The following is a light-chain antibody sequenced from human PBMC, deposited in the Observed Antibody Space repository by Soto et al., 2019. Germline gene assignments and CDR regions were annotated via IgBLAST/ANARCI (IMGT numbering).Light chain of an antibody. CDR3: QSYDSSLSGWV. Sequence: QSVLTQPPSVSGAPGQRVTISCTGSSSNIGAGYDVHWYQQLPGTAPKLLTYGNSNRPSGVPDRFSGSKSGTSASLAITGLHAEDEAYYYCQSYDSSLSGWVFGGGTKLTVL. J-gene: IGLJ3*02. CDR2: GNS. CDR1: SSNIGAGYD. V-gene: IGLV1-40*01.